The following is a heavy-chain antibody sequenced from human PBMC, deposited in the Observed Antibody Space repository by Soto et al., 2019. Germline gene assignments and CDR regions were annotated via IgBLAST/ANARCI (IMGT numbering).Heavy chain of an antibody. V-gene: IGHV3-7*03. CDR3: VSDGGVCSGSESYRHFKH. CDR1: EFSISPYW. Sequence: PGGSLRLSCVASEFSISPYWMSWVRQAPGKGLEWVANIKEDGSAARYVDSARDRFLISRDNTKNSLYLQMTNLRAEDTAIYYFVSDGGVCSGSESYRHFKHWGRGTRVTVSS. D-gene: IGHD3-16*02. J-gene: IGHJ1*01. CDR2: IKEDGSAA.